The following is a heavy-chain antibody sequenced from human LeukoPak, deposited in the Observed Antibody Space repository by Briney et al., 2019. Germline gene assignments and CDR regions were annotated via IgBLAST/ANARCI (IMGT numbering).Heavy chain of an antibody. CDR2: ISGSGGST. J-gene: IGHJ4*02. CDR1: GFTFSSYA. Sequence: GGSLRLSCATSGFTFSSYAMSWVRQAPGKGLEWVSAISGSGGSTYYADSVKGRFTVSRDNSKNTLYLQMNSLRAEDTAVYYCAKGGQQLAKFDYWGQGTLVTVSS. CDR3: AKGGQQLAKFDY. V-gene: IGHV3-23*01. D-gene: IGHD6-13*01.